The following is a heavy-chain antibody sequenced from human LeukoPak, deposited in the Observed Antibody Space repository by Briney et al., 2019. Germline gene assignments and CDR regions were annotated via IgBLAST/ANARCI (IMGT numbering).Heavy chain of an antibody. CDR3: AKGQNGDVLLWFGESFETFDY. V-gene: IGHV3-23*01. CDR2: ISGSGGST. D-gene: IGHD3-10*01. CDR1: GFTFSSYA. Sequence: QTGGSLRLSCAASGFTFSSYAMSWVRQAPGKGLEWVSAISGSGGSTYYADSVKGRFTISRDNSKNTLYLQMNSLRAEDTAVYYCAKGQNGDVLLWFGESFETFDYWGQGTLVTVSS. J-gene: IGHJ4*02.